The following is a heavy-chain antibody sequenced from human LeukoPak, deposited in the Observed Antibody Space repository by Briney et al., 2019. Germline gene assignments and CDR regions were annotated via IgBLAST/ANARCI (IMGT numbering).Heavy chain of an antibody. CDR1: NYSISSGYY. V-gene: IGHV4-38-2*02. Sequence: SETLSLTXTVSNYSISSGYYWGWIRQPPGKGLDWIGSIHHSGSTYYNPSLKSRVTISVDTSKNQFSLRLSSVTAADTAVYYCATVGGPAAKENWFDPWGQGTLVAVSS. J-gene: IGHJ5*02. D-gene: IGHD2-2*01. CDR2: IHHSGST. CDR3: ATVGGPAAKENWFDP.